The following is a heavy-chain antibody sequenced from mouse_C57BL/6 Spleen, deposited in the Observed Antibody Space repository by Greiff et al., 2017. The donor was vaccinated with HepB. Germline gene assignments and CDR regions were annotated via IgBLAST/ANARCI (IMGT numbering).Heavy chain of an antibody. J-gene: IGHJ2*01. Sequence: EVQVVESGGGLVKPGGSLKLSCAASGFTFSDYGMHWVRQAPEKGLEWVAYISSGSSTIYYADTVKGRFTISRDNAKNTRFLQMTSLRSEDTAMYYCARRHYYFDYWGQGTTLTVSS. CDR2: ISSGSSTI. CDR3: ARRHYYFDY. V-gene: IGHV5-17*01. CDR1: GFTFSDYG.